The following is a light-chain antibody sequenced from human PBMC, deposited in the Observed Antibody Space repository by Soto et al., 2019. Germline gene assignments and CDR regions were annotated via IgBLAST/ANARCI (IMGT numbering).Light chain of an antibody. CDR1: QSVSSSY. CDR3: QQFGSSLPWT. V-gene: IGKV3-20*01. Sequence: EIVLTQSPGTLSLSPGERATLSCRASQSVSSSYLAWYQQKPGQAPRLLIYGASSRATGIPDRFSGSGSGTDFTLTISRLGPEDFAVYYCQQFGSSLPWTFGQGTKVEIQ. J-gene: IGKJ1*01. CDR2: GAS.